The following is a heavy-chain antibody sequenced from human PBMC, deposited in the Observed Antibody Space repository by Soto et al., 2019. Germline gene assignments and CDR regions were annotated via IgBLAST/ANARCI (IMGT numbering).Heavy chain of an antibody. Sequence: SVKVSCKSSGGTFYAYTFSWVRQAPGQGLEWMGSITPIYPTTNYAEKFQGRLTVTADGSTNTAYMELNSLTSEDTAVYYCARIPRYSFPTSDDLDSWGQGTLVTVSS. CDR2: ITPIYPTT. D-gene: IGHD5-18*01. CDR1: GGTFYAYT. V-gene: IGHV1-69*13. CDR3: ARIPRYSFPTSDDLDS. J-gene: IGHJ4*02.